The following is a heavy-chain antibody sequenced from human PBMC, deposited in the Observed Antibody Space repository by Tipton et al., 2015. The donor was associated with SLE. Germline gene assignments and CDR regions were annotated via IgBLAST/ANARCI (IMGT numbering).Heavy chain of an antibody. CDR3: ARKATEAPPYWYFDL. D-gene: IGHD6-6*01. J-gene: IGHJ2*01. V-gene: IGHV4-4*02. CDR1: GDSISSGSW. CDR2: IYHSGRT. Sequence: TLSLTCVVSGDSISSGSWWTWVRQPPGKGLEWVGEIYHSGRTNYNPSLTGRVAIPVDNSNNQFSLRLSSVTAADTALYYCARKATEAPPYWYFDLWGRGILVTVSS.